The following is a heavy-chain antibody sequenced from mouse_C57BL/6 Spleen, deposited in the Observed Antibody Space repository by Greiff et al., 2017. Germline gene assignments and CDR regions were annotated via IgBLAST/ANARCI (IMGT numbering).Heavy chain of an antibody. Sequence: QVQLKQSGPGLVQPSPTLSITCTASGFSLTSYGVHWVRQSPGKGLEWLGVIWPGGGTDDNAAFISRLSISKDNSKSQVFFKMNSLQADDTAIYYCANSNYFAYWGQGTLVTVSA. V-gene: IGHV2-2*01. CDR1: GFSLTSYG. D-gene: IGHD2-5*01. J-gene: IGHJ3*01. CDR2: IWPGGGT. CDR3: ANSNYFAY.